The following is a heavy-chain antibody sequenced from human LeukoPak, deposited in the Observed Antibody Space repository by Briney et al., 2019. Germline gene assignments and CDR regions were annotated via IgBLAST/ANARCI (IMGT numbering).Heavy chain of an antibody. CDR2: IYYSGST. CDR1: GDSISSSSYY. CDR3: ARATRTYGDVDY. D-gene: IGHD4-17*01. Sequence: PSETLSLTCTVSGDSISSSSYYWGWIRQPPGKGLEWIGSIYYSGSTYCNPSLKSRVTISVDTSKNQFSLKLSSVTAADTAVYYCARATRTYGDVDYWGQGTLVTVSS. J-gene: IGHJ4*02. V-gene: IGHV4-39*07.